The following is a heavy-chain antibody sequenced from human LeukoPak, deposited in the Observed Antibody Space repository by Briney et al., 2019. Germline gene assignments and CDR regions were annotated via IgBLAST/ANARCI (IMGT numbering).Heavy chain of an antibody. CDR2: TYGGGST. CDR1: GFTFSSYE. Sequence: GGSLRLSCAASGFTFSSYEMNWVRQAPGKGLEWVSVTYGGGSTYYADSVKGRFTISRDISKNTLYLQMNRLRAEDTAVYYCATDRGWALDYWGQGALVTVSS. V-gene: IGHV3-53*01. CDR3: ATDRGWALDY. J-gene: IGHJ4*02. D-gene: IGHD6-19*01.